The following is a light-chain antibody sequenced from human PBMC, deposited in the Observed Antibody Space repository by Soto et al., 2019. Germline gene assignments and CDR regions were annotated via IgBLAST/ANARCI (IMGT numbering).Light chain of an antibody. V-gene: IGKV3-11*01. J-gene: IGKJ5*01. CDR3: QQRSNWPTIT. CDR1: QSVGSY. Sequence: EIVLTQSPATLSLSPGERATLSCRASQSVGSYLAWYQQKPGQAPRPLIYDASNRATGIPARFSGSGSGTDFTLTISSLEHEDFEVYYCQQRSNWPTITFGQGTRLEIK. CDR2: DAS.